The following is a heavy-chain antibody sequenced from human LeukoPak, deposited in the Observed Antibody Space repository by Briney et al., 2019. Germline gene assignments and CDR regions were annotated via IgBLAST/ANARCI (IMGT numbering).Heavy chain of an antibody. J-gene: IGHJ5*01. CDR2: SGST. CDR3: ARVSGSGLYFKSFDP. V-gene: IGHV4-38-2*02. CDR1: GYSISSGYY. Sequence: SETLSLTCTVSGYSISSGYYWGWIRQPPGKGLEWIGSGSTYYNPSLKSRVTISVDTSKNQFSLKLSSVTAADTAVYFCARVSGSGLYFKSFDPWGQGTLVIVSS. D-gene: IGHD3-10*01.